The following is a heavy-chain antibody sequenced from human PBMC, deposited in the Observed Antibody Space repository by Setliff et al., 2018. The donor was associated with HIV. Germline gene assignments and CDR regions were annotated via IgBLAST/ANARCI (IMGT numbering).Heavy chain of an antibody. CDR3: AKLYCGGACYSADWDYLDS. Sequence: GGSLRLSCTASGFSFGDYLMSWVRQGPGKGLEWVGFIRSKPYGGTTEYAASVKGRFTISRDNAKNSLYLQMNSLRVEDTAVYYCAKLYCGGACYSADWDYLDSWGQGTLVTVSS. D-gene: IGHD2-21*02. J-gene: IGHJ4*02. CDR1: GFSFGDYL. V-gene: IGHV3-49*04. CDR2: IRSKPYGGTT.